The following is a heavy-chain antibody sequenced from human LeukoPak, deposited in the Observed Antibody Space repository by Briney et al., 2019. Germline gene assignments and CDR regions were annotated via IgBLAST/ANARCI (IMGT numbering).Heavy chain of an antibody. CDR2: ISAYTGNT. D-gene: IGHD5/OR15-5a*01. V-gene: IGHV1-18*01. CDR3: AREVSTLFDY. J-gene: IGHJ4*02. Sequence: ASVKVSCKASGGTFSSYAISWVRQAPGEGLEWMGWISAYTGNTNYAQKLQGRVTMTTDTSTSTAYMELRSLRSDDTAVYYCAREVSTLFDYRGQGTLVTVSS. CDR1: GGTFSSYA.